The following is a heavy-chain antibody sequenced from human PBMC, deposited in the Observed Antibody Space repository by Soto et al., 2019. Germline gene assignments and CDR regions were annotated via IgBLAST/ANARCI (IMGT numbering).Heavy chain of an antibody. CDR3: ARDPPPPDY. J-gene: IGHJ4*02. V-gene: IGHV1-18*01. Sequence: QVQLVQSGTDVKKPGASVRVSCKASGYTFASYAISWMRQAPGQGLEWMGWISAYNGNTNYAQKLQGRVTMTTDTSTSTAYMELRSLRSDDTAVYSCARDPPPPDYWGQGTLVTVSS. CDR1: GYTFASYA. CDR2: ISAYNGNT.